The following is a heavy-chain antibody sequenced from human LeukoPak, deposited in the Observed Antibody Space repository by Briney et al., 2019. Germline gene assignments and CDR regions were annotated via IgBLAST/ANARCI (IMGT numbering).Heavy chain of an antibody. CDR3: AKGLSGSPPPY. D-gene: IGHD3-10*01. CDR2: IYSGGST. CDR1: GFSVSSNY. Sequence: GGSLRLSCAASGFSVSSNYMTWVRQAPGKGLEWVSVIYSGGSTNYADSVKGRFTISRDNSKNTLYLQMNSLRAEDTAVYYCAKGLSGSPPPYWGQGTLVTVSS. V-gene: IGHV3-66*02. J-gene: IGHJ4*02.